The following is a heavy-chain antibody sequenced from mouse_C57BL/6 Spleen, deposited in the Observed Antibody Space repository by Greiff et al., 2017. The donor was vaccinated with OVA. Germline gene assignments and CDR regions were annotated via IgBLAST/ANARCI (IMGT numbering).Heavy chain of an antibody. J-gene: IGHJ3*01. CDR2: IWTGGGT. CDR3: ASNYYGSSGFAC. V-gene: IGHV2-9-1*01. CDR1: GFSLPSYA. Sequence: QVQLLESGPGLFAPSPTLSITCTVSGFSLPSYAISWVRQTPGKGLEWLGVIWTGGGTNYNSALKSRLSISKDNSKSQVFLKMNSLQTDDTARYYCASNYYGSSGFACWGQGTLVTVSA. D-gene: IGHD1-1*01.